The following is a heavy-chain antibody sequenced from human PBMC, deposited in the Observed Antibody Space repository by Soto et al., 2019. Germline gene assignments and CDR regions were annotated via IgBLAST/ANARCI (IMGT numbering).Heavy chain of an antibody. CDR3: ARTQPQSVFGAFDI. D-gene: IGHD3-10*01. Sequence: GASVKVSCKASGYTLTSYGISWVRQAPGQGLEWMGWISAYNGNTNYAQKLQGRVTMTTDTSTSTAYMELRSLRSDDTAVYYCARTQPQSVFGAFDIWGQGTMVTVSS. CDR1: GYTLTSYG. J-gene: IGHJ3*02. CDR2: ISAYNGNT. V-gene: IGHV1-18*01.